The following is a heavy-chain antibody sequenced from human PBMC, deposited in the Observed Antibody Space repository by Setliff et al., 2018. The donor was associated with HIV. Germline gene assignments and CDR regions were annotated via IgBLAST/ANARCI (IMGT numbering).Heavy chain of an antibody. V-gene: IGHV3-15*01. J-gene: IGHJ4*02. CDR1: GFTFSDVW. Sequence: GGFLRLSCAASGFTFSDVWVNWVRQAPGRGLEWVGRIKNRPAGGTTEYAAPVKGRFTISRDDSKNMAYLQMNSLKIEDTALYFCSINSPLSSWGQGTLVTVSS. CDR3: SINSPLSS. CDR2: IKNRPAGGTT. D-gene: IGHD6-6*01.